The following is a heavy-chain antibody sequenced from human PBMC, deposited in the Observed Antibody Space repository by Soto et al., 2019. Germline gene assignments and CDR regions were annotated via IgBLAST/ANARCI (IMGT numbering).Heavy chain of an antibody. D-gene: IGHD3-16*01. CDR3: AIPRGGTSYGMDV. CDR1: CGSFIGYY. CDR2: INHSGST. J-gene: IGHJ6*02. V-gene: IGHV4-34*01. Sequence: SETLSLTCAFYCGSFIGYYWSWIRQPPGKGLEWIGEINHSGSTNYNPSLKSRVTISVDTSKNQFSLKLSSVTAADTAVYYCAIPRGGTSYGMDVWGQGTTVTVS.